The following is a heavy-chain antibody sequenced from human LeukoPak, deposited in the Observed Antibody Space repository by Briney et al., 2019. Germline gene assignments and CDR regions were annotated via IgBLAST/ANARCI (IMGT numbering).Heavy chain of an antibody. CDR2: INPNSGGT. D-gene: IGHD3-16*01. CDR3: ARGKRGQQSFDY. Sequence: GASVKVSCKASGYTFTGYYMHWVRQAPGQGLEWMGRINPNSGGTNYVQKFQGRVTMTRDTSISTAYMELSRLRSDDTAVYYCARGKRGQQSFDYWGQGTLVTVSS. V-gene: IGHV1-2*06. J-gene: IGHJ4*02. CDR1: GYTFTGYY.